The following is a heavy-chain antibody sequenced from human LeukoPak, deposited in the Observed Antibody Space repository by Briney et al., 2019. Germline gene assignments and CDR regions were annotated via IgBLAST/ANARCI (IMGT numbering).Heavy chain of an antibody. Sequence: SETLSLTCAVYGGSFSGYYWSWIRQPPGKGLEWIGEINHSGSTNYNPSLKSRVTISVDTSKNQFSLNLSSVTAADTAVYYCARGQGTVTTHWGQGTLVTVSS. CDR2: INHSGST. CDR3: ARGQGTVTTH. J-gene: IGHJ4*02. V-gene: IGHV4-34*01. CDR1: GGSFSGYY. D-gene: IGHD4-17*01.